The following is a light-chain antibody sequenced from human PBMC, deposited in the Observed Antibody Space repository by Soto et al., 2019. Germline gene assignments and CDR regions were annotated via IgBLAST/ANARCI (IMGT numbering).Light chain of an antibody. CDR2: GAS. Sequence: DIQLTQSPPTLSASVGDRVTITCRASQSIRYYLAWYQQMPGKAPKLLIYGASSLQSGVPSRFSGSGSGTEVTLTISSLRPDDVATYFCQHHNSYSPTVGQGTKVEIK. J-gene: IGKJ1*01. V-gene: IGKV1-5*01. CDR3: QHHNSYSPT. CDR1: QSIRYY.